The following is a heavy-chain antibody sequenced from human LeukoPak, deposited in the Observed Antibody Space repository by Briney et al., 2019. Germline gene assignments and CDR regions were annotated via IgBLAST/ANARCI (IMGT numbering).Heavy chain of an antibody. J-gene: IGHJ4*02. CDR2: ISGGGDSA. D-gene: IGHD1-26*01. V-gene: IGHV3-23*01. CDR3: ARVNSGSYHFDY. CDR1: GFRFSGYA. Sequence: GGSLRLTCTASGFRFSGYAMSWVRQAPGKELEWVSAISGGGDSAYYADSVKGRFTISRDNSKNTLYLQMNSLTAEDTAVYYCARVNSGSYHFDYWGQGTLVTVSS.